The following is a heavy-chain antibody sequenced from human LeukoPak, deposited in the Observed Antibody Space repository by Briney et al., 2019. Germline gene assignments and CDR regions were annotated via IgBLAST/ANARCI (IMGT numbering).Heavy chain of an antibody. J-gene: IGHJ4*02. V-gene: IGHV3-23*01. CDR3: AKDKAGYSSRTNDY. D-gene: IGHD6-19*01. Sequence: SGGSLRLSCAASGFTFSTYAMSWVRQAPGKGLEWVSAISGSGGSTHYADSVKGRFTISRDNSKNTLYLQMNSLRAEDTAVYYCAKDKAGYSSRTNDYWGQGTLVTVSS. CDR1: GFTFSTYA. CDR2: ISGSGGST.